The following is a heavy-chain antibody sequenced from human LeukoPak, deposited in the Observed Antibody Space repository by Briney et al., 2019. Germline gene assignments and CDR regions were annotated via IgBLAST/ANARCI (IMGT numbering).Heavy chain of an antibody. J-gene: IGHJ4*02. Sequence: GGSLRLSCAASGFTFSSYAMHWVRQAPGKGLEWVAVISYDGSNKYYADSVKGRFTISRDNSKNTLYLQMNSLRAEDTAVYYCARDTDEGQNFFWSGYAWGQGTLVTVSS. CDR1: GFTFSSYA. CDR2: ISYDGSNK. D-gene: IGHD3-3*01. V-gene: IGHV3-30-3*01. CDR3: ARDTDEGQNFFWSGYA.